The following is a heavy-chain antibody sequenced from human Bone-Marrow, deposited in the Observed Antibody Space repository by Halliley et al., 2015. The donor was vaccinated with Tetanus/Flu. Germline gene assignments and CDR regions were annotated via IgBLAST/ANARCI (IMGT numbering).Heavy chain of an antibody. CDR2: ISNDGSNK. V-gene: IGHV3-30*18. CDR1: GFIFSSYG. Sequence: SLRLSCAASGFIFSSYGMHWVRQAPGKGLEWVAVISNDGSNKYYADSVKGRFTISRDNSKNTLYLQMNSLRAEDTAIYYCAKDFGGDFGVVELSLWDNYFFGMGVWGQGSPVSVSS. J-gene: IGHJ6*02. CDR3: AKDFGGDFGVVELSLWDNYFFGMGV. D-gene: IGHD3-3*01.